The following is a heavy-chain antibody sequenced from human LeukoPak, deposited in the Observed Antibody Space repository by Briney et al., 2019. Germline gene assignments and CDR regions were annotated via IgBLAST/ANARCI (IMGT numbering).Heavy chain of an antibody. Sequence: PGGSLRLSCAASGFTFSSYWMHWVRQAPGKGLVWVSRINSVGSSTNYADSVKGRFTISRDNAKNTLYLQMNSLRAEDTAVYYCAAGLGYCSSTSCWGQGTLVTVSS. CDR3: AAGLGYCSSTSC. D-gene: IGHD2-2*01. V-gene: IGHV3-74*01. CDR1: GFTFSSYW. CDR2: INSVGSST. J-gene: IGHJ4*02.